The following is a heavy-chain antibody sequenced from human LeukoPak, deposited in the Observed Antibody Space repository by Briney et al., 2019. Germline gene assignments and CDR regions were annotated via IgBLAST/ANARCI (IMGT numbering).Heavy chain of an antibody. D-gene: IGHD6-13*01. CDR1: GIAFAGSA. V-gene: IGHV3-33*06. Sequence: GGSLKLSCAASGIAFAGSAVHWVRQAPGKGLEWVAVIWYDGSNKYYADSVKGRFTISRDNSKNTLYLQMNSLRAEDTAVYYCAKVLGGYSSSWYGEGVDYWGQGTLVTVSS. CDR2: IWYDGSNK. CDR3: AKVLGGYSSSWYGEGVDY. J-gene: IGHJ4*02.